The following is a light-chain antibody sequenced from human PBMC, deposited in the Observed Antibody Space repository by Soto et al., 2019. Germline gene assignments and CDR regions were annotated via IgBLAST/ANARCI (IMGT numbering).Light chain of an antibody. CDR2: DAS. CDR3: QQRTNWPLTT. J-gene: IGKJ5*01. V-gene: IGKV3-11*01. CDR1: QSVSNF. Sequence: EIVLPQYPATLSLSPGERATLSCRASQSVSNFLAWYQQKPGQAPRLLIYDASNRATGIPARFSGSGSGTDFTLTIRSLEPEDFAIYYCQQRTNWPLTTFGHGTRLEI.